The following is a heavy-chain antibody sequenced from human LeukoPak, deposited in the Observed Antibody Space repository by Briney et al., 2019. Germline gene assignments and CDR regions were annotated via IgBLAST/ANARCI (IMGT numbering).Heavy chain of an antibody. CDR3: ATVGLICSSTSCYFDY. D-gene: IGHD2-2*01. CDR2: FDPEDGET. Sequence: GASVKVSCKVSGYTLTELSMHWVRQAPGKGLEWMGGFDPEDGETIYAQKFQGGVTMTEDTSTDTAYMELSSLRSEDTAVYYCATVGLICSSTSCYFDYWGQGTLVTVSS. CDR1: GYTLTELS. J-gene: IGHJ4*02. V-gene: IGHV1-24*01.